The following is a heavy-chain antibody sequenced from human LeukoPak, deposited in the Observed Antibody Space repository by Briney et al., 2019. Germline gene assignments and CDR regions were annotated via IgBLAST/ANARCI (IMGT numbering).Heavy chain of an antibody. D-gene: IGHD3-3*01. CDR2: ISYDGSNK. CDR3: ARDVVGFDFWSGYRNYYYGMDV. J-gene: IGHJ6*02. Sequence: GGSLRLSCAASGFTFSTYAMHWVRQAPGKGLEWVAVISYDGSNKYYADSVKGRSTISRDNAKNSLYLQMNSLRAEDTAVYYCARDVVGFDFWSGYRNYYYGMDVWGQETTVTVSS. V-gene: IGHV3-30-3*01. CDR1: GFTFSTYA.